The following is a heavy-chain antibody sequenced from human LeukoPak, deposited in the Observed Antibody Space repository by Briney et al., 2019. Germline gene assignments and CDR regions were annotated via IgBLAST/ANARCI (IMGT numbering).Heavy chain of an antibody. V-gene: IGHV3-21*01. D-gene: IGHD2-21*02. CDR3: ARGCGGDCSKQPGYYMDV. CDR1: GFTFSSYS. Sequence: GGSLRLSCAASGFTFSSYSMNWVRQAPGKGLEWVSSISSSSSYIYYADSVKGRFTISRDNAKNSLYLQMNSLRAEDTAVYYCARGCGGDCSKQPGYYMDVWGKGTTVTVSS. J-gene: IGHJ6*03. CDR2: ISSSSSYI.